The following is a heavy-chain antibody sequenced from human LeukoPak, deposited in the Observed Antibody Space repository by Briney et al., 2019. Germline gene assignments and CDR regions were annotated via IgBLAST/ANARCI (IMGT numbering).Heavy chain of an antibody. CDR3: AFRYSSGWWGDAFDI. D-gene: IGHD6-19*01. Sequence: ASVKVSCKASGYTFTSYYMHWVRQAPGQGLEWMGIINPSGGSTSYAQKFQGRVTMTRDTSISTAYMELSRLRSDDTAVYYCAFRYSSGWWGDAFDIWGQGTMVTVSS. CDR2: INPSGGST. J-gene: IGHJ3*02. V-gene: IGHV1-46*01. CDR1: GYTFTSYY.